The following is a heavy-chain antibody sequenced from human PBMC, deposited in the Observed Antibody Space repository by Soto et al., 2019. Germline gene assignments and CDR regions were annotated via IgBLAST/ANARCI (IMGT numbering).Heavy chain of an antibody. CDR3: AVSSGYDENFDY. Sequence: SQTLSLTCTVSGGSISSYYWSWIRQPPGKGLEWIGYIYYSGSTNYNPSLKSRVTISVDTSKNQFSLKLSSVTAADTAVYYCAVSSGYDENFDYWGQGTLVTVSS. CDR1: GGSISSYY. D-gene: IGHD5-12*01. CDR2: IYYSGST. V-gene: IGHV4-59*01. J-gene: IGHJ4*02.